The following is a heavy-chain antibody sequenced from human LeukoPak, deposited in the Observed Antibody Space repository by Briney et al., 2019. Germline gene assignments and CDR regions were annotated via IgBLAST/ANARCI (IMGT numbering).Heavy chain of an antibody. D-gene: IGHD2-15*01. V-gene: IGHV3-30*04. CDR1: GFSFSSYA. CDR3: ASSSAPCSGGSCYSYAFDI. Sequence: PGRSLRLSCAASGFSFSSYAMHWVRQAPGKGLEWVTVISFDGNNKYYADSVKGRFTISRDNSKYTLYLEMNSLRTEDTAMYYCASSSAPCSGGSCYSYAFDIWSQGTLVTVSS. CDR2: ISFDGNNK. J-gene: IGHJ3*02.